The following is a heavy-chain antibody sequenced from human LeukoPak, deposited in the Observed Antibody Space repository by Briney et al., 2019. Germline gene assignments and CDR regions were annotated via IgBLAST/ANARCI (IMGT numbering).Heavy chain of an antibody. CDR2: IKQDGSEK. CDR3: AREGIMIMFGGVIVRSYYFDY. Sequence: GGSLRLSCAASGFSFSSYAMHWVRQAPGKGLEWVANIKQDGSEKYYVDSVKGRFTISRDNAKNSLYLQMNSLRAEDTAVYYCAREGIMIMFGGVIVRSYYFDYWGQGTLVTVSS. CDR1: GFSFSSYA. J-gene: IGHJ4*02. D-gene: IGHD3-16*02. V-gene: IGHV3-7*03.